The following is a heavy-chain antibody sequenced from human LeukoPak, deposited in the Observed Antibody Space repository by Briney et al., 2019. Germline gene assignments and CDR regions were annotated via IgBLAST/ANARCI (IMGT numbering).Heavy chain of an antibody. CDR3: ARFPAYWYFDL. CDR1: GFTFSSYA. J-gene: IGHJ2*01. Sequence: GGSLRLSCAASGFTFSSYAMSWVRQAPGKGLEWVSAISGSGGSTYYADSVRGRFTISRDNSKNTLYLQMNSLRAEDTAVYYCARFPAYWYFDLWGRGTLVTVSS. D-gene: IGHD2-21*01. V-gene: IGHV3-23*01. CDR2: ISGSGGST.